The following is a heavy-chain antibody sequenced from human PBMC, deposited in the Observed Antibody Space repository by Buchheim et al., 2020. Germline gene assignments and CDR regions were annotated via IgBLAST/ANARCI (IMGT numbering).Heavy chain of an antibody. CDR1: GFTFSSYE. CDR2: ITGSGSTI. V-gene: IGHV3-48*03. Sequence: EVQLVESGGGLVQPGGSLRLSCAASGFTFSSYEMNWVRQAPGKGLEWVSYITGSGSTIYYADSVKGRLTISRDNAKNSLYLQMNSLRAEDTAVYYCARQFWSEFLTFEYWGQGTL. CDR3: ARQFWSEFLTFEY. J-gene: IGHJ4*02. D-gene: IGHD3-3*02.